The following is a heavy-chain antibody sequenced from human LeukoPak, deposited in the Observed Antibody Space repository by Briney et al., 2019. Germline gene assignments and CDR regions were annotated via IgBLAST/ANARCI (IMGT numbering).Heavy chain of an antibody. CDR3: ARDPAGTGHPYYYYGMDV. D-gene: IGHD6-13*01. CDR2: ISAYSGNT. V-gene: IGHV1-18*01. Sequence: ASVKLSCKASGYTFTSYGISWVRQAPGQGLEWMGWISAYSGNTNYAGKLQGRVTMTTDTSTSTAYMELRSLRSDDTAVYYCARDPAGTGHPYYYYGMDVWGQGTTVTVSS. CDR1: GYTFTSYG. J-gene: IGHJ6*02.